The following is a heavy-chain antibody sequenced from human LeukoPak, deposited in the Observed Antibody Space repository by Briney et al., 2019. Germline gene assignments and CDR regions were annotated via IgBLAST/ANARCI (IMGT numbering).Heavy chain of an antibody. V-gene: IGHV3-74*01. D-gene: IGHD5-24*01. CDR2: VNTDGSST. CDR3: ARDGRYGNFDF. Sequence: GGSLRLSCAASGFXFSTYWIHWVRQAPGKGLVWVSRVNTDGSSTIYADSVKGRFTISRDNAKNTLYLQMNSLRAEDTAVYSCARDGRYGNFDFWGQGTLVTVSS. CDR1: GFXFSTYW. J-gene: IGHJ4*02.